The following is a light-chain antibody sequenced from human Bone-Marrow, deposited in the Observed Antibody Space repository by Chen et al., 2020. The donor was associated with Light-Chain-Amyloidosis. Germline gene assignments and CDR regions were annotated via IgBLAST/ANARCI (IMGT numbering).Light chain of an antibody. CDR2: RDT. J-gene: IGLJ2*01. CDR1: DLPTKY. Sequence: SYELTQPPSVSVSPGQTARISGSGDDLPTKYAYWYQQKPGQAPVLVIHRDTERPSGISERFSGSSSGTTATLTISGVQAEDEADYHCQSADSSGTYEVIFGGGIKLTVL. V-gene: IGLV3-25*03. CDR3: QSADSSGTYEVI.